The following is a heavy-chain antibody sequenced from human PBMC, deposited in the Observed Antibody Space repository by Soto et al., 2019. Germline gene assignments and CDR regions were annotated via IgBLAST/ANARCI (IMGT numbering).Heavy chain of an antibody. CDR2: IVVGSGNT. J-gene: IGHJ3*02. CDR1: GLTFIDSA. D-gene: IGHD3-22*01. Sequence: SVEVSCKASGLTFIDSAVQWVRQTRGHRLEWIGWIVVGSGNTNYAQEFQGRVTITRDMSTNTVYMEMSSLRSEDSAVFYCAAHVLTYSYDSSGYYFDGFDTWGQGTMVTVSS. CDR3: AAHVLTYSYDSSGYYFDGFDT. V-gene: IGHV1-58*01.